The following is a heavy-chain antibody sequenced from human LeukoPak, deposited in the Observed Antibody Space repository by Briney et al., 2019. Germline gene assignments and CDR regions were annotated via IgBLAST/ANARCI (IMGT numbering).Heavy chain of an antibody. V-gene: IGHV4-59*11. J-gene: IGHJ4*02. Sequence: SETLSLTCTVSGGSISSHYWSWIRQPPGKGLEWIGYIYYSGRTNYNPSLQSRVTISGDTSKNQFSLKLSSVTAADTAVYYCARGPRQGYDSSGTKRGMFDYWGQGTLVTVSS. CDR2: IYYSGRT. CDR3: ARGPRQGYDSSGTKRGMFDY. D-gene: IGHD3-22*01. CDR1: GGSISSHY.